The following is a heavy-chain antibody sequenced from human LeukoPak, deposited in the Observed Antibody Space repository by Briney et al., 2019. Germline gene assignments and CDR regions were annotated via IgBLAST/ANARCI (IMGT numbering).Heavy chain of an antibody. J-gene: IGHJ4*02. CDR3: ARDPTAYGSGSYFY. D-gene: IGHD3-10*01. Sequence: SETLSLTCTVSGASISSSSYYWGWIRQSPGKGLEWIGSIYYSGSTYSGSTYYNPSLKNRVTISVDTSKNQFSLKLSSVTAADTAVYYCARDPTAYGSGSYFYWGQGTLVTVSS. V-gene: IGHV4-39*07. CDR2: IYYSGSTYSGST. CDR1: GASISSSSYY.